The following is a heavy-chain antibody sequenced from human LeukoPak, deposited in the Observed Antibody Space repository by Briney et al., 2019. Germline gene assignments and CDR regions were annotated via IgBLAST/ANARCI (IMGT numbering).Heavy chain of an antibody. V-gene: IGHV4-34*01. CDR1: GGSISSYY. J-gene: IGHJ4*02. D-gene: IGHD1-26*01. Sequence: PSETLSLTCSVSGGSISSYYWSWIRQPPGKGLEWIGEINHSGSTNYNPSLKSRVTISVDTSKNQFSLKLSSVTAADTAVYYCARWDPTHARFDYWGQGTLVTVSS. CDR2: INHSGST. CDR3: ARWDPTHARFDY.